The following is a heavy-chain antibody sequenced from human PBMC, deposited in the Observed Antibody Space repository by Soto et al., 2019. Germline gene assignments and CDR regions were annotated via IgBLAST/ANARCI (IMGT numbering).Heavy chain of an antibody. D-gene: IGHD6-19*01. CDR3: AKDGQWLEPPYDAFDI. V-gene: IGHV3-30*18. J-gene: IGHJ3*02. Sequence: QVQLVESGGGVVQPGRSLRLSCAASGFTFSSYGMHWVRQAPGKGLEWVAVISYDGSNKYYADSVKGRFTISRDNSKNTLYLQMNSLRAEDTAVYYCAKDGQWLEPPYDAFDICGQGTMVTVSS. CDR1: GFTFSSYG. CDR2: ISYDGSNK.